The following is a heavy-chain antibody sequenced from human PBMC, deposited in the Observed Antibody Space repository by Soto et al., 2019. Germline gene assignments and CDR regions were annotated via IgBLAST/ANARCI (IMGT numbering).Heavy chain of an antibody. V-gene: IGHV3-30-3*01. CDR3: ARDEDRSGYSSPPAYYFDY. CDR1: GFTFSSHA. CDR2: ISYDGSNK. D-gene: IGHD3-22*01. J-gene: IGHJ4*02. Sequence: GGSLRLSCAASGFTFSSHAMHWVRQAPGKGLEWVAVISYDGSNKYYADSVKGRFTISRDNSKNTLYLQMNRLRAEDTAVYYCARDEDRSGYSSPPAYYFDYWGQGTVVTVSS.